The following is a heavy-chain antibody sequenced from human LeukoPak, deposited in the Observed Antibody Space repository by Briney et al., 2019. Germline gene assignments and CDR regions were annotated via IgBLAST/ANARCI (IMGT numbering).Heavy chain of an antibody. D-gene: IGHD2-2*01. V-gene: IGHV1-24*01. CDR1: GYTLTELS. CDR3: ATADLGYCSSTSCYYFDY. CDR2: FDPEDGET. J-gene: IGHJ4*02. Sequence: ASVKVSCKVSGYTLTELSMHWVRQAPGKGLEWMGGFDPEDGETIYAQKFQGRVTMTEDTSTDTAYMELSSLRSEDTAVYYCATADLGYCSSTSCYYFDYWGQGTLVTVSS.